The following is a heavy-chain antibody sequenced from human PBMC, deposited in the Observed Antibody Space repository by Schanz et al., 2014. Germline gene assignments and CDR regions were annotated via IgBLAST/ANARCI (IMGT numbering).Heavy chain of an antibody. D-gene: IGHD3-10*01. J-gene: IGHJ3*02. CDR2: IGVDGTTT. V-gene: IGHV3-NL1*01. Sequence: QVQLVESGGGVVQPGGSLRLSCAASGITFSSHSFNWVRQAPGKGLEWVSVIGVDGTTTYYADSVKGRFTISRDNSKNTLYLQMNSLRAEDTAVYYCAKGRFGELSAFDIWGQGTMVTGSS. CDR3: AKGRFGELSAFDI. CDR1: GITFSSHS.